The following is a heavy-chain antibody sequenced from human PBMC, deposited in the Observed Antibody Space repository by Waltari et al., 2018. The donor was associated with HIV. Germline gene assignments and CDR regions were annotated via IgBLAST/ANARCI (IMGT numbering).Heavy chain of an antibody. J-gene: IGHJ4*02. Sequence: QVHLVQSGAAAKKPGASVTVLCKASGSTFTSSYMPWVRQAPGQGREWMGIINPSGNSTSYVQKFQGRLTMTRDTSTSTVYMELSSLRSEDMAVYYCARAPCSGGSCRLFDYWGQGTLVTVSS. CDR1: GSTFTSSY. CDR2: INPSGNST. CDR3: ARAPCSGGSCRLFDY. D-gene: IGHD2-15*01. V-gene: IGHV1-46*01.